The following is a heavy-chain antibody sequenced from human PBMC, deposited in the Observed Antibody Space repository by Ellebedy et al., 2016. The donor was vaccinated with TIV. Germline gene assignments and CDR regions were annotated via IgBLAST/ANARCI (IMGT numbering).Heavy chain of an antibody. CDR3: ARGKIQSRYYGMDV. V-gene: IGHV1-2*02. CDR2: INPDTGGT. D-gene: IGHD5-18*01. Sequence: AASVKVSCKASGYRFTYNYIHWVRQAPGQGLEWVGLINPDTGGTNFAQKFQGRVIMTADTSISTAYMEVNRLTSDDTAVYFCARGKIQSRYYGMDVWGQGTTVAVSS. CDR1: GYRFTYNY. J-gene: IGHJ6*02.